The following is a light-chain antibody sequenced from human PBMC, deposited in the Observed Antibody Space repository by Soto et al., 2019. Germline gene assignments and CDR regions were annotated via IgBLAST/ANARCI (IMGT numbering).Light chain of an antibody. CDR2: AAS. CDR3: QQSYSTPLT. CDR1: QSISSY. J-gene: IGKJ4*01. V-gene: IGKV1-39*01. Sequence: DIQMPQSPSSLSAAVGDRVTITCRASQSISSYLNWYQQKPGKAPKLLLYAASSLQSGVPSRFSGSESGTDFTLNISSLQPDDFATYYCQQSYSTPLTFGGGTKVEIK.